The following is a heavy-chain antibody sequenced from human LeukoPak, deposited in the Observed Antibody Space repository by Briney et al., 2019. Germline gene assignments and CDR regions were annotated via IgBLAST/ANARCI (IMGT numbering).Heavy chain of an antibody. CDR2: IYYSGST. D-gene: IGHD4-17*01. Sequence: SQTLSLTCTVSGGSISSGGYYWSWIRQHPGKGLEWIGYIYYSGSTYYNPSPKSRVTISVDTSKNQFSLKLSSVTAADTAVYYCARDAYGGNSGPFDIWGQGTMVTVSS. V-gene: IGHV4-31*03. CDR1: GGSISSGGYY. CDR3: ARDAYGGNSGPFDI. J-gene: IGHJ3*02.